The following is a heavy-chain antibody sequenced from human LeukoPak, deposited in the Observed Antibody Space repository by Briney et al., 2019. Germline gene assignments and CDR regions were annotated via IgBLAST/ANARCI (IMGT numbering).Heavy chain of an antibody. J-gene: IGHJ3*02. D-gene: IGHD3-10*01. Sequence: SETLSLTCTVSGGSISSYYWSWIRQPPGKGLEWIGEINHRGSTNYNPSLKSRVTISVDTSKNQFSLKLSSVTAADTAVYYCARSDGYGLVGIWGQGTMVTVSS. V-gene: IGHV4-34*01. CDR3: ARSDGYGLVGI. CDR2: INHRGST. CDR1: GGSISSYY.